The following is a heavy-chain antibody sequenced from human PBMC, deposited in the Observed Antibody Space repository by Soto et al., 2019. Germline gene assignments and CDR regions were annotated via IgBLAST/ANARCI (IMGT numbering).Heavy chain of an antibody. CDR2: FDPEDGET. V-gene: IGHV1-24*01. CDR3: CSADTVLARYGMDG. Sequence: QVQLVQSGAEVKKPGASVKVSCKVSGYTLTELSMHWVRQAPGQGLEWMGGFDPEDGETIYAQKFQGRVTMTEDTSTDTAYMELSRLRSEDTAVYDCCSADTVLARYGMDGWGQGTTVTVSS. D-gene: IGHD5-18*01. J-gene: IGHJ6*02. CDR1: GYTLTELS.